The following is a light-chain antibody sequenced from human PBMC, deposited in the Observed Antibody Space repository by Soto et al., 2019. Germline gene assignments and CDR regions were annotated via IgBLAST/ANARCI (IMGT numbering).Light chain of an antibody. CDR2: DAS. J-gene: IGKJ1*01. V-gene: IGKV3-15*01. CDR1: QSVSGN. CDR3: QQYNDWPRT. Sequence: EIVMTQSPVTLSVSPGDRATLTCRASQSVSGNLAWYQQKPGQAPRLLIHDASTRAAGIPARFSGSGSGTEFTLTISSLQSEDFAFYYCQQYNDWPRTFGQGTEVEIK.